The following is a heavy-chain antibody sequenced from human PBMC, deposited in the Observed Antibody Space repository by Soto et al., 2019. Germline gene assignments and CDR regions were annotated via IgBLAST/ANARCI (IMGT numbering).Heavy chain of an antibody. CDR3: AKSPSTSSSWYGFGY. J-gene: IGHJ4*02. Sequence: GGSLRLSCAASGFTFSSYAMSWVRQAPGKGLEWVSAISSSGGSTYYADSVKGRFTISRDNSKNTLYLQMNSLRAEDTAVYYCAKSPSTSSSWYGFGYWGQGTLVTVSS. D-gene: IGHD6-13*01. CDR1: GFTFSSYA. CDR2: ISSSGGST. V-gene: IGHV3-23*01.